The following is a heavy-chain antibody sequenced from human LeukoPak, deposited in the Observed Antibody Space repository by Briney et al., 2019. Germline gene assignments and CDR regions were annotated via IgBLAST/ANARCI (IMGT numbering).Heavy chain of an antibody. CDR3: ARDRDLDCSGGSCRIDAFDI. V-gene: IGHV1-18*01. CDR2: INPYTDNI. CDR1: GYSFTTYG. D-gene: IGHD2-15*01. J-gene: IGHJ3*02. Sequence: GASVTVSCKASGYSFTTYGISWVRQAPGQGLEWMGWINPYTDNINYAQKFQGRVTLTTDTSTSTAYMELRSLRSDDTAVYYCARDRDLDCSGGSCRIDAFDIWGQGTMVTVSS.